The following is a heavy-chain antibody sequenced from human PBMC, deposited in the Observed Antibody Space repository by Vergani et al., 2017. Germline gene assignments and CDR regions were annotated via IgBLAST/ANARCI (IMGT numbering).Heavy chain of an antibody. CDR2: IYPGYSDT. CDR1: GYSFTSYW. Sequence: EVQLVQSGAEVKKPGESLKISCKGSGYSFTSYWIGWVRQMPGKGLEWMGIIYPGYSDTRYSPSFQGQVTISADKSISTAYLQWSSLKASDTAMYYCARLRLMKGYDNWFDPWGQGTLVTVSS. V-gene: IGHV5-51*01. D-gene: IGHD2-8*01. J-gene: IGHJ5*02. CDR3: ARLRLMKGYDNWFDP.